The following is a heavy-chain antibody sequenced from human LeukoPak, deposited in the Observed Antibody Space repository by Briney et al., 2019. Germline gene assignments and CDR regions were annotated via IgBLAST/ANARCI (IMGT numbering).Heavy chain of an antibody. CDR2: VHYSGNT. CDR1: GGPISIYY. D-gene: IGHD3-22*01. J-gene: IGHJ5*02. V-gene: IGHV4-59*01. Sequence: SETLSLTCTVSGGPISIYYWSWIRQPPTKGLEWIGYVHYSGNTNYNPPLESRVTISLETSKNLFSLQLKSLTAADTAVYYCARHSSRYYYNTTGSQGFDPWGQGTLVTVSS. CDR3: ARHSSRYYYNTTGSQGFDP.